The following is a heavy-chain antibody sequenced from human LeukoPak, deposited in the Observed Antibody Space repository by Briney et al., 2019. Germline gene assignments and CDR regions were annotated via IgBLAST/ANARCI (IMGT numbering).Heavy chain of an antibody. CDR2: IWYDGSNK. J-gene: IGHJ4*02. CDR1: GFTFSSYG. D-gene: IGHD3-10*01. CDR3: ARNYYGSGSLDYFDY. V-gene: IGHV3-33*01. Sequence: GGSLRLSCAASGFTFSSYGMHWVRQAPGKGLEWVAVIWYDGSNKYYADSVKGRFTISRDNSKNALYLQMNSLRAEDTAVYYCARNYYGSGSLDYFDYWGQGTLVTVSS.